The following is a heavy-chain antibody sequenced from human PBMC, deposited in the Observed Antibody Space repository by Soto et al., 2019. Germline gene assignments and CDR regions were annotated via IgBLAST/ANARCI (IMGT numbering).Heavy chain of an antibody. V-gene: IGHV1-69*13. J-gene: IGHJ5*02. CDR2: IIPIFGTA. Sequence: SVKVSCKASGGTFSSYAISWVRQAPGQGLEWMGGIIPIFGTANYAQKFQGRVTITADESTSTAYMELSSLRSEDTAVYYCARTPDTAMAKGGAWGQGTLVTVSS. CDR3: ARTPDTAMAKGGA. CDR1: GGTFSSYA. D-gene: IGHD5-18*01.